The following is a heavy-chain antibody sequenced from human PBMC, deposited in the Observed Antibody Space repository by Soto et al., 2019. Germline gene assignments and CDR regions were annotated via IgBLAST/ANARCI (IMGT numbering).Heavy chain of an antibody. Sequence: SETLSLTCTVSGGSISSYYWSWIRQPPGKGLEWIGHIYYSGSTNYNPSLKSRVTISVDTSKNQFSLKLSSVTAADTAVYYCARGGRDGYNYPFDYWGQGTLVTVSS. CDR2: IYYSGST. CDR3: ARGGRDGYNYPFDY. D-gene: IGHD5-12*01. J-gene: IGHJ4*02. CDR1: GGSISSYY. V-gene: IGHV4-59*01.